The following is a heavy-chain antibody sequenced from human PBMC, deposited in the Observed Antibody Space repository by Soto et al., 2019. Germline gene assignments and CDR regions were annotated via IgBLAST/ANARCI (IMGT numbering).Heavy chain of an antibody. J-gene: IGHJ6*02. CDR3: ARVGPLPTKIYYYYYGMDV. CDR2: IWYDGSNK. CDR1: GFTFSSYG. V-gene: IGHV3-33*01. D-gene: IGHD3-3*01. Sequence: GGSLRLSCAASGFTFSSYGMHWVRQAPGKGLEWVAVIWYDGSNKYYADSVKGRFTISRDNSKNTLYLQMNSLRAEDTAVYYCARVGPLPTKIYYYYYGMDVWGQGTTVTVSS.